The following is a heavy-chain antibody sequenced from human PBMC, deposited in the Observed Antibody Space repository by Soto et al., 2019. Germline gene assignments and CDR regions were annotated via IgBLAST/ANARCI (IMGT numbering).Heavy chain of an antibody. V-gene: IGHV1-18*01. CDR3: ARAYIKYDSSGYFNY. J-gene: IGHJ4*02. Sequence: VKVSCKTSGYTFNNYGISWVRQAPGQGLEWMGWTRGDNGYTNYAQKVQGRVIMTTDTSTATAYMELRSLRFDDTAVYYCARAYIKYDSSGYFNYWGQGTLVTVSS. D-gene: IGHD3-22*01. CDR2: TRGDNGYT. CDR1: GYTFNNYG.